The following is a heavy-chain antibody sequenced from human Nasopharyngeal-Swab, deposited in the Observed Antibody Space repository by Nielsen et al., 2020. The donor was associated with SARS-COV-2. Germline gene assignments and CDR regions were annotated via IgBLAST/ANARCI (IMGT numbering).Heavy chain of an antibody. Sequence: GESLMISCAASGFTFSSYSMNWVRQAPGKGLEWVSSISSSSSYIYYADSVKGRFTISRDNAKNSLYLQMNSLRAEDTAVYYCARESGGGHFQHWGQGTLVTVSS. CDR1: GFTFSSYS. J-gene: IGHJ1*01. V-gene: IGHV3-21*01. CDR2: ISSSSSYI. D-gene: IGHD3-10*01. CDR3: ARESGGGHFQH.